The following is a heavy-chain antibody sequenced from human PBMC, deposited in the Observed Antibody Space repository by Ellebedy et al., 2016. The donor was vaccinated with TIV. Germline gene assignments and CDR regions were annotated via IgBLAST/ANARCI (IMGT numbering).Heavy chain of an antibody. Sequence: AASVKVSCKASGYTFTGYYMHWVRQAPGPGLEWMGWINPNSGGTNYAQKFQGWVTMTRDTSISTAYMELRSLRSEETAVYYCAREGGYYYDSSGFRYFQHWGQGTLVTVSS. V-gene: IGHV1-2*04. CDR2: INPNSGGT. D-gene: IGHD3-22*01. J-gene: IGHJ1*01. CDR1: GYTFTGYY. CDR3: AREGGYYYDSSGFRYFQH.